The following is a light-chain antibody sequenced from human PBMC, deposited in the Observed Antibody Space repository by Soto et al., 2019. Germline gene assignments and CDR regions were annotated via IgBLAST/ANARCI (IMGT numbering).Light chain of an antibody. CDR3: QQSFTVPIT. CDR2: SAS. CDR1: QSIAGY. Sequence: DIQMTQSPSSLSASVGYRVTITCRASQSIAGYLSWYQHKPGKAPKFLIYSASSLQRGVPSRFSGSGSGTDFTLTITGVQPEDFATYYCQQSFTVPITFGQGTRLEIK. J-gene: IGKJ5*01. V-gene: IGKV1-39*01.